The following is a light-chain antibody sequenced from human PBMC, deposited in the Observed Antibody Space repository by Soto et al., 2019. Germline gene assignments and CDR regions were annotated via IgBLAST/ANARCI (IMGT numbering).Light chain of an antibody. Sequence: EIVMTQSPATLSVSPGERATLSCRASQSVSSNLAWYQQKPGQAPRLLIYGASTGATGIPARFSGSGSGTEFTLTISSLQSEDFAVYYCQQYNNWPPGTFGPGTKVDIK. V-gene: IGKV3-15*01. CDR1: QSVSSN. CDR3: QQYNNWPPGT. J-gene: IGKJ3*01. CDR2: GAS.